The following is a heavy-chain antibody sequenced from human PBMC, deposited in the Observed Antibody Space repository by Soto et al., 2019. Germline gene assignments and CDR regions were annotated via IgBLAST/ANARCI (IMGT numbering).Heavy chain of an antibody. V-gene: IGHV3-23*01. Sequence: EVQLLESGGGLVQPGGSLRLSCAASGFTFSNYAMSWVRQAPGKGLEWVSGIGGRATSAYYADSVKGRFASSRDNSYKTLFLQPNSLRAEDTTVYYCAKSRYSDSSGEFYDFWGQGTLVSVSS. D-gene: IGHD3-22*01. CDR1: GFTFSNYA. CDR3: AKSRYSDSSGEFYDF. J-gene: IGHJ4*02. CDR2: IGGRATSA.